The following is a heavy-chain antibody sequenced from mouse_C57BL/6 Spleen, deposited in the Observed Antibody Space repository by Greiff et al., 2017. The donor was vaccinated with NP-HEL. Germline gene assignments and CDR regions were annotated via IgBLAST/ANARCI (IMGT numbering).Heavy chain of an antibody. D-gene: IGHD1-1*01. V-gene: IGHV5-4*01. CDR1: GFTFSSYA. Sequence: EVKLEESGGGLVKPGGSLKLSCAASGFTFSSYAMSWVRQTPEKRLEWVATISDGGSYTYYPDNVKGRFTISRDNAKNNLYLQMSQLKSEDTAMYYCARENYYGSAFYAMDYWGQGTSVTVSS. J-gene: IGHJ4*01. CDR3: ARENYYGSAFYAMDY. CDR2: ISDGGSYT.